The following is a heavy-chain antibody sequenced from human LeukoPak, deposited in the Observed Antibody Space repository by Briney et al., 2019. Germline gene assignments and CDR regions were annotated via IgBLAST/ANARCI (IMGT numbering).Heavy chain of an antibody. CDR1: GYTFTGYY. D-gene: IGHD5-18*01. CDR3: AREAGHTTMDYYFDY. J-gene: IGHJ4*02. Sequence: ASVKVSCKASGYTFTGYYMHWVRQAPGQGLEWMGWINPNSGGTNYAQKFQGRVTMTRDTSISTAYMELSRLRSDDTAVYYCAREAGHTTMDYYFDYWGQGTLVTVSS. CDR2: INPNSGGT. V-gene: IGHV1-2*02.